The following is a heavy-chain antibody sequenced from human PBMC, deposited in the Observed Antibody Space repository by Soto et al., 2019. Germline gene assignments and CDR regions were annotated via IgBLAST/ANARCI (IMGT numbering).Heavy chain of an antibody. V-gene: IGHV3-30*18. CDR1: GFTMSGVD. CDR2: MSYDGSRQ. J-gene: IGHJ4*02. CDR3: AKGGWYGSSSRSDC. D-gene: IGHD6-6*01. Sequence: QVQLVESGGGVVQPGRSLRLSCAASGFTMSGVDMHWVRQAPGKGLEWVAVMSYDGSRQYYADSVEGRFTISRDNSKTTLYLQMDSLSTEDTAVYYCAKGGWYGSSSRSDCWRQGTLVTVSS.